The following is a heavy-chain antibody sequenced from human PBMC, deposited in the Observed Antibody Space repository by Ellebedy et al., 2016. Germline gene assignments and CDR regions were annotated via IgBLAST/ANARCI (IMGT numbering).Heavy chain of an antibody. J-gene: IGHJ3*02. CDR3: ARGGHYYDSSGYLNMAFDI. CDR2: IIPRVGIA. CDR1: GGTFSNYA. D-gene: IGHD3-22*01. V-gene: IGHV1-69*04. Sequence: ASVKVSCKASGGTFSNYAISWVRQAPGQGLEWMGRIIPRVGIANHAQNFQGRVTITADKSTSTAYMELSSLRSEDTAVYYCARGGHYYDSSGYLNMAFDIWGQGTMVTVSA.